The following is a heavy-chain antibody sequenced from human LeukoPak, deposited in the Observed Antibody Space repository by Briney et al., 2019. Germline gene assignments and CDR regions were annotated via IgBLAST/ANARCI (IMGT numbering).Heavy chain of an antibody. CDR2: ISSSGSTI. CDR1: GFTFSSYE. V-gene: IGHV3-48*03. D-gene: IGHD5-24*01. J-gene: IGHJ5*02. CDR3: ARDRDGSPNNWFDP. Sequence: GGSLRLSCAASGFTFSSYEMNWVRQAPGKGLEWVSYISSSGSTIYYADSIRGRFTISRDNAKNSLYLQMNSLRAEDTAVYYCARDRDGSPNNWFDPWGQGTLVTVSS.